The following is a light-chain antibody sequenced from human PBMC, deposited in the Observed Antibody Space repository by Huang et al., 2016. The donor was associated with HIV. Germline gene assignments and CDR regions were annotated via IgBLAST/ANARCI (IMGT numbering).Light chain of an antibody. Sequence: DIQMTQSPSFLSASVGDRVTITCRSNQTIRTFLNWYRQKQGTSPNLLIYSASTLQTGVSTRFNVGGSGTDFTLTITNVQYEDFATYYCQQSYALPYTFGPGTKLEIK. CDR1: QTIRTF. CDR2: SAS. CDR3: QQSYALPYT. V-gene: IGKV1-39*01. J-gene: IGKJ2*01.